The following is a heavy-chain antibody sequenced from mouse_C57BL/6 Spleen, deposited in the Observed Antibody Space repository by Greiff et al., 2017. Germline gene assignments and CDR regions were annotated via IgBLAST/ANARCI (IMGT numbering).Heavy chain of an antibody. CDR1: GYTFTSYW. CDR2: IYPGSGST. D-gene: IGHD1-1*01. CDR3: ASGRGYGSSPCAY. V-gene: IGHV1-55*01. Sequence: QVQLQQPGAELVKPGASVKMSCKASGYTFTSYWITWVKQRPGQGLEWIGDIYPGSGSTNYNEKFKSKATLTVDTSSSTAYMQLSSLTSEDSAVYYCASGRGYGSSPCAYWGQGTLVTVSA. J-gene: IGHJ3*01.